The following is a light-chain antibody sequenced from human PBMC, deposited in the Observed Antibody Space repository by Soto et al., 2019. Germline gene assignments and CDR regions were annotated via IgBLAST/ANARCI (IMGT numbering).Light chain of an antibody. Sequence: EIVMTQSPATLSLSPGDRATLSCRASQTISNNLAWYHQRPGQPPRLLIYGASTRAPSVPARFSGSASGTEFTLTISSLESEDGGVYYCQQYYNWPPLTFCGGTRVEIK. CDR2: GAS. J-gene: IGKJ4*01. CDR1: QTISNN. CDR3: QQYYNWPPLT. V-gene: IGKV3-15*01.